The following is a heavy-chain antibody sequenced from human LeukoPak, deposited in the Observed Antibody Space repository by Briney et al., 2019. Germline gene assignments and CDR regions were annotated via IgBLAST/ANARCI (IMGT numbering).Heavy chain of an antibody. D-gene: IGHD6-19*01. Sequence: GRSLRLSCVASGFTFSTYTLHWVRQAPGKGLEWVSAITGSGASTYYADSVKGRFTISRDNSKNTLYLQMNSLRAEDTAVYYCAKGVSSGWYAGYFDYWGQGTLVTVSS. J-gene: IGHJ4*02. CDR1: GFTFSTYT. CDR3: AKGVSSGWYAGYFDY. CDR2: ITGSGAST. V-gene: IGHV3-23*01.